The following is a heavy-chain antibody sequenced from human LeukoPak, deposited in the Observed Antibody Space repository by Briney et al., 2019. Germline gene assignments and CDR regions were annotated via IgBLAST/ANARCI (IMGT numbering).Heavy chain of an antibody. Sequence: SVKVSCKASGGTFSSYAVSWVRQAPGQGLEWMGRIIPILGIAKYAQKFQDRVTISADKSTRTAYMELSSLRSEDTAVYYCARSGIAYYFDYWGQGTLVTVSS. J-gene: IGHJ4*02. CDR2: IIPILGIA. CDR1: GGTFSSYA. CDR3: ARSGIAYYFDY. D-gene: IGHD3-10*01. V-gene: IGHV1-69*04.